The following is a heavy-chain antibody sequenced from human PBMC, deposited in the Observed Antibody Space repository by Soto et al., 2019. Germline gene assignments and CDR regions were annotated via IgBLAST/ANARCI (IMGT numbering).Heavy chain of an antibody. CDR3: ARGGTYSSSWSLYYYDSSGPDGAFDI. V-gene: IGHV3-48*02. CDR1: GFTFSSYS. D-gene: IGHD3-22*01. Sequence: GGSLRLSCAASGFTFSSYSMNWVRQAPGKGLEWVSYISSSSTIYYADSVKGRFTISRDNAKNSLYLQMNSLRDEDTAVYYCARGGTYSSSWSLYYYDSSGPDGAFDIWGQGTMVTVSS. J-gene: IGHJ3*02. CDR2: ISSSSTI.